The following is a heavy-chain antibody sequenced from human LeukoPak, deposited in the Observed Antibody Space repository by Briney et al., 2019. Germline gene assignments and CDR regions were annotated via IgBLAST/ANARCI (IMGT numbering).Heavy chain of an antibody. J-gene: IGHJ4*02. CDR2: ISPYNGNT. Sequence: ASVKVSCKTSGYTFASYGVSWGRQAPGQGLEWMAWISPYNGNTNYAQKLQGRVTLTTDTSTSTAYMELRSLRSDDTAVYYCARHYYGSGTYYHFDSWGQGTLVTVSS. V-gene: IGHV1-18*01. D-gene: IGHD3-10*01. CDR1: GYTFASYG. CDR3: ARHYYGSGTYYHFDS.